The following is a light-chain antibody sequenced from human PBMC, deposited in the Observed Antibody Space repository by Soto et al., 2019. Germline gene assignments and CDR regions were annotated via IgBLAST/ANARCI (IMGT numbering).Light chain of an antibody. J-gene: IGKJ4*01. CDR2: GAS. Sequence: EIGLTQSPGTLSLSPGERATLSCRASQSVSSSYLAWYQQKPGQAPRLLIYGASSRATGIPDRFSGSGSGTDFTVTISRLEHEDFAVYYCQQYGSSPLTFGGGTKVEIK. V-gene: IGKV3-20*01. CDR3: QQYGSSPLT. CDR1: QSVSSSY.